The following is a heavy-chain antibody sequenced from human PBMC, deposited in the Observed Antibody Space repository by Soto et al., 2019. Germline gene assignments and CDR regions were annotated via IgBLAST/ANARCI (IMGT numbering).Heavy chain of an antibody. Sequence: GASVKVSCKASGGTFSSYTISWVRQAPGQGLEWMGRIIPILGIANYAQKFQGRVTITADKSTSTAYMELSSLRSEDTAVYYCAAAPPVDCSGGSCYSGIFDYWGQGTLVTVSS. CDR3: AAAPPVDCSGGSCYSGIFDY. J-gene: IGHJ4*02. CDR2: IIPILGIA. CDR1: GGTFSSYT. V-gene: IGHV1-69*02. D-gene: IGHD2-15*01.